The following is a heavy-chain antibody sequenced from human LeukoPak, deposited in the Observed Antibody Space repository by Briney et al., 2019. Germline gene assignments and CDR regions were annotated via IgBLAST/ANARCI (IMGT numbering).Heavy chain of an antibody. J-gene: IGHJ4*02. Sequence: EPLSLTCAVYGGSLSGYWWSWIRQAPGKGLEWIGESNHGGSTNYNPSLKSRVTISVDTSKNQFSLNLNSVTAADTAVYYCARGPSERYYESSGYYYFDYWGQGTLVTVSS. CDR3: ARGPSERYYESSGYYYFDY. CDR2: SNHGGST. D-gene: IGHD3-22*01. V-gene: IGHV4-34*01. CDR1: GGSLSGYW.